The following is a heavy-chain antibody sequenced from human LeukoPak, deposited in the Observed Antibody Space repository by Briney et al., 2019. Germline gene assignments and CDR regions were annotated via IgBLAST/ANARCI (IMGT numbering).Heavy chain of an antibody. Sequence: SETLSLTCTVSGGSISSSNYYWGWIRQPPGKGLEWIGSIYYSGSTYYSPSLKSRVTISVDTSKNQFSLKLSSVTAADTAVYYCARDVGARLPGFWGQGTLVTVSS. CDR2: IYYSGST. CDR1: GGSISSSNYY. D-gene: IGHD6-6*01. CDR3: ARDVGARLPGF. V-gene: IGHV4-39*07. J-gene: IGHJ4*02.